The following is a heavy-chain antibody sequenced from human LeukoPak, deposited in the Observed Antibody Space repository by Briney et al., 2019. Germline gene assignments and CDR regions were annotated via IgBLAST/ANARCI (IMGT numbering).Heavy chain of an antibody. Sequence: SETLSLTCTVSGGSISSSSYYWGWIRQPPGKGLEWIGSIYYSGSTYYNPSLKSRVTISVDTSKNQFSLKLSSVTAADTAVYYCARVKYSGSSPDIWGQGTMVTVSS. CDR3: ARVKYSGSSPDI. J-gene: IGHJ3*02. CDR2: IYYSGST. V-gene: IGHV4-39*07. D-gene: IGHD1-26*01. CDR1: GGSISSSSYY.